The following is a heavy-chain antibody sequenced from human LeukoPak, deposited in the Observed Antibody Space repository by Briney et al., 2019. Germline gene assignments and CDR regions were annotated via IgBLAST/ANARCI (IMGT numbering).Heavy chain of an antibody. CDR2: IYYSGTI. D-gene: IGHD3-22*01. V-gene: IGHV4-39*07. CDR3: ARVRYSDSSVLTRKRSYYFDY. Sequence: SETLSLTCTVSGGSISSSSYYWGWIRQPPGKGLEWIGSIYYSGTIYFSGSSDYNPSLKSRVTISGDTSKNQFSLKLSSVTAADTAVYYCARVRYSDSSVLTRKRSYYFDYWGQGTLVTVSS. CDR1: GGSISSSSYY. J-gene: IGHJ4*02.